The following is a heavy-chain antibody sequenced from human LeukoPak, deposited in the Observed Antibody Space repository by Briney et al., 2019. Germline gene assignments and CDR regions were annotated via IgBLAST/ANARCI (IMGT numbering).Heavy chain of an antibody. V-gene: IGHV3-48*03. CDR3: ARASRGYYGSSGYYRSFDY. CDR2: ISSSGSTI. CDR1: GFTFSSYE. D-gene: IGHD3-22*01. Sequence: GGSLRLSCAASGFTFSSYEMNWVRQAPGKGLEWVSYISSSGSTIYYADSVKGRFTISRDNAKNSLYLQMNSLRAEDTAVYYCARASRGYYGSSGYYRSFDYWGQGTLVTVSS. J-gene: IGHJ4*02.